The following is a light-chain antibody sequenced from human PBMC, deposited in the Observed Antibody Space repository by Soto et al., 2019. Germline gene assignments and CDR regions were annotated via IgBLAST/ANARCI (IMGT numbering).Light chain of an antibody. CDR2: KAS. CDR3: QQYNSYLT. V-gene: IGKV1-5*03. Sequence: DIQMTQSPSTLSASVGDRVTITCRASQSISSWLAWYQQKPGKAPKLLIYKASSLESGVPSRFSGSGSGTEFTLTIRSLQPDDFATYYCQQYNSYLTFGQGTKVEFK. CDR1: QSISSW. J-gene: IGKJ1*01.